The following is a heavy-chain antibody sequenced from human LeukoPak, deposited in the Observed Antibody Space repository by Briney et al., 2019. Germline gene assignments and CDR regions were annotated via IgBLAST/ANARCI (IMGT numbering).Heavy chain of an antibody. CDR2: INPKSGGT. CDR1: GYTFTGHF. V-gene: IGHV1-2*02. Sequence: ASVKVSCKASGYTFTGHFMHWVRQAPGQGLEWMGWINPKSGGTNYAQKFQGRVTMTRDTSISTAYMELRRLRPDDTAVYYCARDLSRLTFYDSSGFDFDFWGQRTLVTVSS. D-gene: IGHD3-22*01. J-gene: IGHJ4*02. CDR3: ARDLSRLTFYDSSGFDFDF.